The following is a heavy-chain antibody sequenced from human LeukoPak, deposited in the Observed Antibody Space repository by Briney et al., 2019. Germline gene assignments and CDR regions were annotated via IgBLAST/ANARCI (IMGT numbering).Heavy chain of an antibody. Sequence: GGSLRLSCAASGFTFSSYAMSWVRQAPGKGLEWVSAISGSGGSTYYADSVKGRFTISRDNSKNTLYLQMNSLRAEDTAVYYCASRIAAAGSFDYWGQGTLVTVSS. CDR2: ISGSGGST. CDR3: ASRIAAAGSFDY. V-gene: IGHV3-23*01. D-gene: IGHD6-13*01. CDR1: GFTFSSYA. J-gene: IGHJ4*02.